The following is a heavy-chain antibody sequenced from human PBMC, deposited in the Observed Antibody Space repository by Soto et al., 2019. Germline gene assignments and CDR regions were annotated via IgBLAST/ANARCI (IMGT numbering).Heavy chain of an antibody. Sequence: PGGSLRLSCAASGFTVSSIYMSWARQAPGKGLEWVSVIYSGGSTYYADSVKGRFTISRDNSKNTLYLQMNSLRAEDTAVYYCASGPSGTIFGVAYDYWGQGTLVTVSS. CDR2: IYSGGST. D-gene: IGHD3-3*01. V-gene: IGHV3-53*01. J-gene: IGHJ4*02. CDR3: ASGPSGTIFGVAYDY. CDR1: GFTVSSIY.